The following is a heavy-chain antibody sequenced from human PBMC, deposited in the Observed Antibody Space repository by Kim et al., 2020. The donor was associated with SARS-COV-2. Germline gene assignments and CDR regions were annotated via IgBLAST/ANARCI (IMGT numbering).Heavy chain of an antibody. V-gene: IGHV5-51*01. D-gene: IGHD7-27*01. CDR1: GYSFTSYW. CDR2: IYPGDSDT. J-gene: IGHJ6*02. Sequence: GESLKISCKGSGYSFTSYWIGWVRQMPGKGLEWMGIIYPGDSDTRYSPSFQGQVTISADKSISTAYLQWSSQKASDTAMYYCARHNRDGEYYYYGMDVWGQGTTDTVSS. CDR3: ARHNRDGEYYYYGMDV.